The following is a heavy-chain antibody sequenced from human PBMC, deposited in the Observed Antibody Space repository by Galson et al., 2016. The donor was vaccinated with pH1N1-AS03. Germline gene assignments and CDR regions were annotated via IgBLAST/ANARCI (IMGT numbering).Heavy chain of an antibody. D-gene: IGHD6-13*01. CDR3: TRHPRRAAGGLGGFDP. Sequence: SLRLSCAASGFNFSASAMHWVRQTSGKGLEWIGRIRAKAYNYATEYAAPVRGRSTISKDDSKSTAFLQMNSLKIEDTAVYYCTRHPRRAAGGLGGFDPWGQGTLVTVSS. CDR1: GFNFSASA. J-gene: IGHJ5*02. CDR2: IRAKAYNYAT. V-gene: IGHV3-73*01.